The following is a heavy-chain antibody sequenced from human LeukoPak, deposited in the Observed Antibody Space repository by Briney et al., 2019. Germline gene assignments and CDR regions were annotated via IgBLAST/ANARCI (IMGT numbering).Heavy chain of an antibody. J-gene: IGHJ3*02. CDR2: INYSGST. Sequence: PSETLSLTCAVYGGSLSAYYWSWIRQPPGKGLEWIGEINYSGSTNYKPSLKSRVTISVDTSKNQFSLKLSSATAADTAVYYCASTPQYYYDSSGYPKDAFDIWGQGTMVTVSS. D-gene: IGHD3-22*01. V-gene: IGHV4-34*01. CDR3: ASTPQYYYDSSGYPKDAFDI. CDR1: GGSLSAYY.